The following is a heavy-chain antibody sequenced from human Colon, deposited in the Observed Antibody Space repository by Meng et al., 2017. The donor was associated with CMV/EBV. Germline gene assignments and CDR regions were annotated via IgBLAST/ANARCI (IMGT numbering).Heavy chain of an antibody. CDR1: GYTFTDFY. Sequence: ASVKVSCKSSGYTFTDFYIHWVRQAPGQGLEWMGWIDPNGGDTKYPQTFQGRVTMTSDTSMTTAYLELSGLKSDDTAIYYCARSEFWNSFYNHIDFDSWGQGTLVTVSS. CDR2: IDPNGGDT. CDR3: ARSEFWNSFYNHIDFDS. V-gene: IGHV1-2*02. D-gene: IGHD3/OR15-3a*01. J-gene: IGHJ4*02.